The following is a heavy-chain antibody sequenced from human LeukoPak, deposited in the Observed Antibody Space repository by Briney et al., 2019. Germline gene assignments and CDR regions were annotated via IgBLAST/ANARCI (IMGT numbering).Heavy chain of an antibody. V-gene: IGHV1-2*06. CDR3: ARDSPGYSSGTIDY. Sequence: GASVKVSCKASGYTFTGYYMHWVRQAPGQGLEWMGRINPNSGGTNYAQKFQGRVTMTRDTSISTAYMELSRLRSDDTAAYYCARDSPGYSSGTIDYWGQGTLVTVSS. D-gene: IGHD6-19*01. CDR2: INPNSGGT. J-gene: IGHJ4*02. CDR1: GYTFTGYY.